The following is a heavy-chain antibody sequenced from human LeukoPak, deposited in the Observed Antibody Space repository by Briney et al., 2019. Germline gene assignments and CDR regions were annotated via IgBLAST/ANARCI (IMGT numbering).Heavy chain of an antibody. V-gene: IGHV3-53*01. CDR2: IYSGGST. D-gene: IGHD1-26*01. CDR1: GFTVSSNY. CDR3: AREWELLLFDY. Sequence: GGSLRLSCAASGFTVSSNYMSWVRQAPGKGLEWVSVIYSGGSTYYADSVKGRFTISRDNSKNTLYLQMNSLRAEDTAVYYCAREWELLLFDYWGQGTLVTVSS. J-gene: IGHJ4*02.